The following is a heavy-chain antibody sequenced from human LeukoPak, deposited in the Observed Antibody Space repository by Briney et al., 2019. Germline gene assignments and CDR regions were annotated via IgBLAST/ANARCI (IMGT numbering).Heavy chain of an antibody. CDR3: ARDGDTVETTVTGYFDY. CDR2: IYTSGST. Sequence: PSETLSLTCTVSGGSISSGSYYWSWIRQPAGKGLEWIGRIYTSGSTNYNPSLKSRVTISVDTSKNQFSLKLSSVTAADTAVYYCARDGDTVETTVTGYFDYWGQGTLVTVSS. J-gene: IGHJ4*02. CDR1: GGSISSGSYY. D-gene: IGHD4-23*01. V-gene: IGHV4-61*02.